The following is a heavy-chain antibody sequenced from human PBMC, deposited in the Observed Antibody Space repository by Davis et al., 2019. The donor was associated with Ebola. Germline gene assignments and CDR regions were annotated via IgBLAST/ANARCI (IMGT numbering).Heavy chain of an antibody. Sequence: SETLSLTCTVSGGSISSGDYYWSWIRQPPGKGLEWIGYIYYSGSTNYSPSLKSRVTISVDKSKNQFSLKPSSVTAADTAVYYCASPEVDSSGCHPHCYYYYGMDVWGQGTTVTVSS. CDR1: GGSISSGDYY. V-gene: IGHV4-30-4*01. J-gene: IGHJ6*02. CDR2: IYYSGST. CDR3: ASPEVDSSGCHPHCYYYYGMDV. D-gene: IGHD6-19*01.